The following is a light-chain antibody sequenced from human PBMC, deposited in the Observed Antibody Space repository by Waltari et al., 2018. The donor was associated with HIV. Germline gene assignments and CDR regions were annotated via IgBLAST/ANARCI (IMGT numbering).Light chain of an antibody. CDR2: EVN. J-gene: IGLJ2*01. Sequence: SALTQPASVPGSPRQSITLPCTGTSRHVGASKLLSWYQQHPGKAPKCVIYEVNKRPSEVSIRFSGSKSGNTASLTISGLQAEDEADYYCCSYAGRSTLEVFGGGTKVTVL. CDR1: SRHVGASKL. CDR3: CSYAGRSTLEV. V-gene: IGLV2-23*02.